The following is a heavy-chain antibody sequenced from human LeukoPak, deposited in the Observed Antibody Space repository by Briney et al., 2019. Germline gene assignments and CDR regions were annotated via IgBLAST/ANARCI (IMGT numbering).Heavy chain of an antibody. V-gene: IGHV3-23*01. D-gene: IGHD3-3*01. CDR2: ISGRGGST. CDR3: AKQYDFWSGPDY. J-gene: IGHJ4*02. Sequence: GGSLRLSCAASGFTFSSYALSWVRQAPGKGLEWASCISGRGGSTYYPDSGKGRFTISRDNSNNTLYLQMNSLRVEDTAVYYCAKQYDFWSGPDYWGQGTLVTVSS. CDR1: GFTFSSYA.